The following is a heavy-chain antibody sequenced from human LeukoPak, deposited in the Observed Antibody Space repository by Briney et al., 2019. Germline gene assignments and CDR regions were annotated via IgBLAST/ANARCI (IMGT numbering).Heavy chain of an antibody. CDR3: ASAPGGYCSGGSCPPYFDY. D-gene: IGHD2-15*01. CDR1: GFTVSSNY. Sequence: GGSLRLSCAASGFTVSSNYMSWVRQAPGKGLEWVSVIYSGGSTYYADSVKGRFTISRDNSKNTLYLQMNSLRAEDTAVYYCASAPGGYCSGGSCPPYFDYWGQGTLVTVSS. V-gene: IGHV3-53*05. CDR2: IYSGGST. J-gene: IGHJ4*02.